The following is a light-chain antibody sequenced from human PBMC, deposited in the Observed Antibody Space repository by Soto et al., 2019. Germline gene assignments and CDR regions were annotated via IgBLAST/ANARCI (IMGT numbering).Light chain of an antibody. CDR2: DAS. CDR1: QSVSNF. CDR3: QQRANWPLTT. J-gene: IGKJ5*01. Sequence: EIVLTQSPGTLSLSPGERATLSCRASQSVSNFLAWYQQKPCQAPRLILYDASNRATGIPARFSGSGSGTDFTPTIRSLEPEDFAIYYCQQRANWPLTTFGHGTRLEIK. V-gene: IGKV3-11*01.